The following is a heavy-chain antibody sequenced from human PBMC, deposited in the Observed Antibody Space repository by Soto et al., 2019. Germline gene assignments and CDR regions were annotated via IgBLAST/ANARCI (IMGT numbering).Heavy chain of an antibody. J-gene: IGHJ4*02. D-gene: IGHD3-3*01. CDR3: AKEGNYDFWSGLYYFDY. V-gene: IGHV3-23*01. CDR1: GFTFSSYA. Sequence: EVQLLESGGGLVQPGGSLRLSCAASGFTFSSYAMSWVCQAPGKGLEWVSAISGSGGSTYYADSVKGRFTISRDNSKNTLYLQMNSLRAEDTAVYYCAKEGNYDFWSGLYYFDYWGQGTLVTVSS. CDR2: ISGSGGST.